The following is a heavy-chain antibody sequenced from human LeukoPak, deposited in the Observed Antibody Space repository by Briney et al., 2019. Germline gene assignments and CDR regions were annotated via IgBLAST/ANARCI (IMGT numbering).Heavy chain of an antibody. CDR3: ARDQPAAGTHAFDI. Sequence: SETLSLTCTVSGGSISSYYWSWIRQPPGKGLEWIGYIYYSGSTNYNPSLKSRVTISVDTSKNQFSLKLSSVTAADTAVYYCARDQPAAGTHAFDIWGQGTMVTVSS. D-gene: IGHD6-13*01. CDR2: IYYSGST. V-gene: IGHV4-59*01. J-gene: IGHJ3*02. CDR1: GGSISSYY.